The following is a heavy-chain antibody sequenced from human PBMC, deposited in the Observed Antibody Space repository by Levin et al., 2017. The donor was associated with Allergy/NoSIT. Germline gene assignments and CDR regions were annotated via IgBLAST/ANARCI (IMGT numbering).Heavy chain of an antibody. J-gene: IGHJ3*02. CDR2: TYYKSKWYN. CDR1: GDSVSSNAVA. D-gene: IGHD6-13*01. CDR3: ARVAQPHAFDI. V-gene: IGHV6-1*01. Sequence: SETLSLTCAISGDSVSSNAVAWNWIRQSPSRGLEWLGRTYYKSKWYNDYAVSVKSRIIINPDTSKNQFSLQLNSVTPEDTAVYYCARVAQPHAFDIWGQGTLVTVSS.